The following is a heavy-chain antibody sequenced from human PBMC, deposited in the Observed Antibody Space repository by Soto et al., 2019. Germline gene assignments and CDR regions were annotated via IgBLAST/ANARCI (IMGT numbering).Heavy chain of an antibody. CDR2: IWYDGSNK. CDR1: GFTFSSYG. Sequence: SLRLSCAASGFTFSSYGLHWVRQAPGKGLEWVAVIWYDGSNKYYADSVKGRFTISRDNSKNTLYLQMNSLRAEDTAVYYCARDRRATVTTYYFDYWGQGTLVTVSS. D-gene: IGHD4-17*01. CDR3: ARDRRATVTTYYFDY. J-gene: IGHJ4*02. V-gene: IGHV3-33*01.